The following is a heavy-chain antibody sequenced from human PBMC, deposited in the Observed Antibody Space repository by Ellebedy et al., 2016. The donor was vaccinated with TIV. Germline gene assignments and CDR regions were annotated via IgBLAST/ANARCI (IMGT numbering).Heavy chain of an antibody. CDR3: ARDGGSYYDIPFDY. CDR2: ISTGSSYI. V-gene: IGHV3-21*01. D-gene: IGHD1-26*01. CDR1: GFTFSSYS. Sequence: GGSLRLSCAASGFTFSSYSMKWVRQAPGKGLEWVSSISTGSSYIHYADSVKGRFNISRDNAKNSLYLEMDSLRAEDTAVYYCARDGGSYYDIPFDYWGRGTLVTVSS. J-gene: IGHJ4*02.